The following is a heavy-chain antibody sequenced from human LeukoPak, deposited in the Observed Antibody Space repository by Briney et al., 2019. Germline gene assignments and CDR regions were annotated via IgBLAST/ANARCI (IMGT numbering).Heavy chain of an antibody. D-gene: IGHD2-2*01. V-gene: IGHV3-7*01. CDR3: ARDLSGGNCSSTSCRKRFDY. J-gene: IGHJ4*02. CDR1: GFTFSSYW. CDR2: IKQEGSEK. Sequence: PGGSLRFSCAASGFTFSSYWMSWVRQAPGKGLEGVANIKQEGSEKYYVDSVKGRFTISRDNAKNSLYLQMNSLRAEDTAMYYCARDLSGGNCSSTSCRKRFDYWGQGTLVTVSS.